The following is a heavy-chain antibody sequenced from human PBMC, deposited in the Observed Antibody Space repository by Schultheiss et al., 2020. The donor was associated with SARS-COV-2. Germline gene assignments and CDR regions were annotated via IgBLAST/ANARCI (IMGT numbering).Heavy chain of an antibody. Sequence: SETLSLTCTVSGGSISSYYWSWIRQPPGKGLEWIGEINHSGSTNYNPSLKSRVTISVDTSKNQFSLKLSSVTAADTAVYYCARAITIFGVVTAPNNWFDPWGQGTLVTVSS. CDR1: GGSISSYY. J-gene: IGHJ5*02. V-gene: IGHV4-59*12. D-gene: IGHD3-3*01. CDR2: INHSGST. CDR3: ARAITIFGVVTAPNNWFDP.